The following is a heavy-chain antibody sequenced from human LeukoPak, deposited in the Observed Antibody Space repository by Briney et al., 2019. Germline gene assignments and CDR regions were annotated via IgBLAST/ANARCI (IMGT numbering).Heavy chain of an antibody. D-gene: IGHD3-10*01. CDR1: GFTFTSYA. CDR3: AKEEGSGYYYGMDV. V-gene: IGHV3-23*01. J-gene: IGHJ6*02. CDR2: ISGSVGSI. Sequence: GGSLRLSCAASGFTFTSYAMSWVRQAPGKGLEWVPVISGSVGSIYYADSVKGRFTISRDNSKNTLYLQMNSLRAEDTAVYYCAKEEGSGYYYGMDVWGQGTTVTVSS.